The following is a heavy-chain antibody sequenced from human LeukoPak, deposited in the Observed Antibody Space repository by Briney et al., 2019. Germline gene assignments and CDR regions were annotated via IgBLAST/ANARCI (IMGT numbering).Heavy chain of an antibody. J-gene: IGHJ5*02. V-gene: IGHV1-2*02. D-gene: IGHD3-10*01. Sequence: ASVKVSCKASGYTFTGYYMHWVRQAPGQGLEWMGWINPNSGGTNYAQKFQGRVTMTRDTSISTAYMELSRLRSDDTAVYYCASRITMVRGVIIKEGNWFDPWGQGTLVTVSS. CDR1: GYTFTGYY. CDR3: ASRITMVRGVIIKEGNWFDP. CDR2: INPNSGGT.